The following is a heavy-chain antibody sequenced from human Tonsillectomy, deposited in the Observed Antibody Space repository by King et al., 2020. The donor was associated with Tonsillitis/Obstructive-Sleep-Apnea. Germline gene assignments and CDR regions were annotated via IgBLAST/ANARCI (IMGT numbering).Heavy chain of an antibody. Sequence: GQLVQSGAEVKKPGSSVKVSCKASGGTFSSYVISWVRQAPGQGLEWMGRIIPILDIANYAQKFQGRVTITADKSTSTAYMELSSLRSEDTAVYYRARDPQHYYYYMDVWGKGTTVTVSS. V-gene: IGHV1-69*04. CDR3: ARDPQHYYYYMDV. J-gene: IGHJ6*03. CDR2: IIPILDIA. CDR1: GGTFSSYV.